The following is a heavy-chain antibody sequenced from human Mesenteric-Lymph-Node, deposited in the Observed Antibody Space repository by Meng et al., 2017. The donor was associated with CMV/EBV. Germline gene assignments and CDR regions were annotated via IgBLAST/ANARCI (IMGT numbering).Heavy chain of an antibody. CDR2: ISAYSGNT. Sequence: ASVKVSCKASGYTFSNYVISWVRQAPGQGLECMGWISAYSGNTHYAQKLQGRVSMTTDTSTSTAYMEVRSLRSDDTAIYYCARVKGLYGMDVWGQGTTVTVSS. CDR1: GYTFSNYV. J-gene: IGHJ6*02. V-gene: IGHV1-18*01. CDR3: ARVKGLYGMDV.